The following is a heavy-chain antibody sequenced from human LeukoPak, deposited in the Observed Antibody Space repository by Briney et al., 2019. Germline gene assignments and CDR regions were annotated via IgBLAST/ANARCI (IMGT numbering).Heavy chain of an antibody. V-gene: IGHV4-39*01. CDR3: ARSLYTYGPAGWFDP. CDR2: IYYSGST. D-gene: IGHD5-18*01. J-gene: IGHJ5*02. CDR1: GGSISSSSYC. Sequence: SETLSLTCTVSGGSISSSSYCWGWIRQPPGKGLEWIGSIYYSGSTYYNPSLKSRVTISVDTSKNQFSLKLTSVTAADTAVYYCARSLYTYGPAGWFDPWGQGTLVTVSS.